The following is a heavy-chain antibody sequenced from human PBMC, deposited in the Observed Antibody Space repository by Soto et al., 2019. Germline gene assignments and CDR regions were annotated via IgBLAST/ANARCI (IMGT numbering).Heavy chain of an antibody. D-gene: IGHD4-17*01. CDR1: GGSISSGYYY. CDR2: IYYSGST. CDR3: ASITVTRPGPYYYYYMDV. V-gene: IGHV4-61*01. Sequence: SETLSLTCTVSGGSISSGYYYWSWIRQPPGRGLEWIGYIYYSGSTNYNPSLKSRVTISVDTSKNQFSLKLSSVTAADTAVYYCASITVTRPGPYYYYYMDVWGKGTTVTVSS. J-gene: IGHJ6*03.